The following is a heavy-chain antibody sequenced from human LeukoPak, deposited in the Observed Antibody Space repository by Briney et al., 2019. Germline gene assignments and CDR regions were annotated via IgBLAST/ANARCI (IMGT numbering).Heavy chain of an antibody. J-gene: IGHJ5*02. CDR2: INTNTGNP. V-gene: IGHV7-4-1*02. D-gene: IGHD1-26*01. CDR1: GFIFTSYA. Sequence: ASVKVSCKASGFIFTSYAMNWVRQAPGQGLEWMGWINTNTGNPTYAQGFTGRFVFSLDTSASTAYLQISSLKAEDTAVYYCARDHGSQRYWFDPWGQGTLVTVSS. CDR3: ARDHGSQRYWFDP.